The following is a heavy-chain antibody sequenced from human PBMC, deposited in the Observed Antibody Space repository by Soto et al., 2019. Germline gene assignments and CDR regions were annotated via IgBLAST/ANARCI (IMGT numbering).Heavy chain of an antibody. CDR1: GFTFSSYS. CDR2: ISSSSSYI. CDR3: ARDSITISFPRYNWFDP. D-gene: IGHD3-3*01. V-gene: IGHV3-21*01. Sequence: GGSLRLSCAASGFTFSSYSMNWVRQAPGKGLEWVSSISSSSSYIYYADSVKGRFTISRDNAKNSLYLQMNSLRAEDTAVYYCARDSITISFPRYNWFDPWGQGTLVTVSS. J-gene: IGHJ5*02.